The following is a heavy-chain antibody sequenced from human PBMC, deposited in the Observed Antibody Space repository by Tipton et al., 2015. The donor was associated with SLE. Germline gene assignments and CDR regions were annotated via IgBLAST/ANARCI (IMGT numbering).Heavy chain of an antibody. CDR3: AEKNASGYYDAFYI. CDR1: GGSISSDNW. J-gene: IGHJ3*02. Sequence: TLSLTCAVSGGSISSDNWWSWVREPPGKGLEWIGEIYHSGSTNYNPSLKSRVTISLDKAKNQFSLRLSSVTAADTAMYYCAEKNASGYYDAFYIWGQGTMVTVSS. V-gene: IGHV4-4*02. CDR2: IYHSGST. D-gene: IGHD3-22*01.